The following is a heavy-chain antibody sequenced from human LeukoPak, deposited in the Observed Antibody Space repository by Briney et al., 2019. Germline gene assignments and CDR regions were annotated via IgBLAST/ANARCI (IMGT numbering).Heavy chain of an antibody. Sequence: GGSLRLSCTASGFTFGFTFRSFWMSWVRQAPGKGLEWVASINHNGNVNYYVGSVKGRFTISRDNAKNSLYLQMSNLRAEDTAVYFCARGGGLDVWGQGATVTVSS. J-gene: IGHJ6*02. CDR2: INHNGNVN. CDR3: ARGGGLDV. D-gene: IGHD3-16*01. CDR1: GFTFGFTFRSFW. V-gene: IGHV3-7*03.